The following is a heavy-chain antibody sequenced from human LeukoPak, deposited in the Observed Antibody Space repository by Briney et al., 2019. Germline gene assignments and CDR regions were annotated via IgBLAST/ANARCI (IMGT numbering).Heavy chain of an antibody. CDR1: GGTFSSYA. Sequence: GASVKVSCKAFGGTFSSYAISWVRQAPGQGLEWMGGIIPIFGTANYAQKFQGRVTITADESTSTAYMELSSLRSEDTAVYYCARQASYYYDSSGNFDYWGQGTLVTVSS. D-gene: IGHD3-22*01. CDR3: ARQASYYYDSSGNFDY. CDR2: IIPIFGTA. V-gene: IGHV1-69*13. J-gene: IGHJ4*02.